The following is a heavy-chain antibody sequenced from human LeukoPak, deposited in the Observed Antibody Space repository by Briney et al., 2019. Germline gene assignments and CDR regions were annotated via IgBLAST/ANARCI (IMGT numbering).Heavy chain of an antibody. Sequence: GASVKVSCKASGYTFTSYDINWVRQATGQGLEWMGWMNPNSGNTGYAQKFQGRVTMTRHTSISKAYMELSSLRSEDTAVYYCAIKGKGGSGWFPFDYWGKGTLVTVSS. CDR3: AIKGKGGSGWFPFDY. CDR1: GYTFTSYD. V-gene: IGHV1-8*01. J-gene: IGHJ4*02. D-gene: IGHD6-19*01. CDR2: MNPNSGNT.